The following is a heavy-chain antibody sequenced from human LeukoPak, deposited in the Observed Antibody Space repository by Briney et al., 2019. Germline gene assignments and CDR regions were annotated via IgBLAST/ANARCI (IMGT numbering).Heavy chain of an antibody. V-gene: IGHV3-74*01. D-gene: IGHD5-18*01. CDR3: ARVGYGRNNWFDP. J-gene: IGHJ5*02. CDR1: GFTFSSYW. Sequence: GGALRLSCAASGFTFSSYWMHWVRQAPGKGLVWVSRINSDGSSTSYADSVKGRFTISRDNAKNTLYLQMNSLRAEDTAVYYCARVGYGRNNWFDPWGQGTLVTVSS. CDR2: INSDGSST.